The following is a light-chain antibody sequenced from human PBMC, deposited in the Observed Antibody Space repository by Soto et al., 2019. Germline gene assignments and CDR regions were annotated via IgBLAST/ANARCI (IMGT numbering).Light chain of an antibody. CDR3: QQNYSFPYT. Sequence: VIWMTQSPSLLSASTGDRVTISWRTSQGISSNLAWYQQKPGKAPELLIYAASTLQSGVPSRFSGSGSGTDFTLTISSLQSEDFATYYCQQNYSFPYTFGQGTKLDIK. V-gene: IGKV1D-8*01. CDR2: AAS. J-gene: IGKJ2*01. CDR1: QGISSN.